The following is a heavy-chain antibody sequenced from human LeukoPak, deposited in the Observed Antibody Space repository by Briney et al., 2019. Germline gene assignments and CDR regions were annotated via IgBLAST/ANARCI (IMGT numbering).Heavy chain of an antibody. V-gene: IGHV4-59*08. CDR2: IYYSGGT. Sequence: KTSETLSLTCAVYGGSFSGYYWSWIRQPPGKGLEWIGYIYYSGGTNYNPSLESRVTISVDTSKNQFSPKLSSVTAADTAMYYCARLRNRYDTSGYYPFDYWGQGTLVTVSS. CDR3: ARLRNRYDTSGYYPFDY. CDR1: GGSFSGYY. D-gene: IGHD3-22*01. J-gene: IGHJ4*02.